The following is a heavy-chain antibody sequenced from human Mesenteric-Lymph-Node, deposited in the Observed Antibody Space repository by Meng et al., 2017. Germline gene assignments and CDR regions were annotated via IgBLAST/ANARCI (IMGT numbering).Heavy chain of an antibody. D-gene: IGHD4-17*01. V-gene: IGHV3-11*04. CDR1: GFTFSDYY. CDR2: ISASGSNT. J-gene: IGHJ4*02. CDR3: ASADYGDYEAPLAGY. Sequence: GESLKISCAASGFTFSDYYMSWIRQAPGKGLEWVAYISASGSNTYYANSVKGRFTISRDNAKNSLFLHIDSLRAEDTAVYYCASADYGDYEAPLAGYWGQGTLVTVSS.